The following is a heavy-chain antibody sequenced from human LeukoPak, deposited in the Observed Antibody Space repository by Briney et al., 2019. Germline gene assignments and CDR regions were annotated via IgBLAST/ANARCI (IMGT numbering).Heavy chain of an antibody. CDR3: AKDASLYGSSFSWFFGFDY. D-gene: IGHD3-3*01. J-gene: IGHJ4*02. CDR2: ISYDGSNK. Sequence: GGSLRLSCAASGFTFSSYAMHWVRQAPGKGLEWVAVISYDGSNKYYADSVKGRFTISRDNSKNTLYLQMNSLRAEDTAVYYCAKDASLYGSSFSWFFGFDYGGKGPLVTVSS. CDR1: GFTFSSYA. V-gene: IGHV3-30*04.